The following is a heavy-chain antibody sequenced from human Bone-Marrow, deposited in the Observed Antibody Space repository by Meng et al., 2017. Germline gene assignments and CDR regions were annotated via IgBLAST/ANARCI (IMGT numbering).Heavy chain of an antibody. Sequence: QLQLQESGSGLVKPSQTLSLTCAVSGGSFRSGGYSWSWIRQPPGKGLEWIGYIYHSGTTYYNPSLKSRVTISVDRSKNQFSLKLTSVTAADTAVYYCARDLPYASGAGGFDPWGQGTLVTVYS. V-gene: IGHV4-30-2*01. CDR2: IYHSGTT. CDR1: GGSFRSGGYS. CDR3: ARDLPYASGAGGFDP. D-gene: IGHD3-10*01. J-gene: IGHJ5*02.